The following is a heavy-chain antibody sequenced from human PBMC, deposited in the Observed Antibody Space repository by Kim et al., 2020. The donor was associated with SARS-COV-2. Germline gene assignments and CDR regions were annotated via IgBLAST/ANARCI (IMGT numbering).Heavy chain of an antibody. J-gene: IGHJ3*02. D-gene: IGHD3-22*01. CDR1: GYTFTSYG. CDR2: ISAYNGNT. V-gene: IGHV1-18*04. CDR3: ARGPSGSQHPEYYYDSSGYPRRVDAFEI. Sequence: ASVKVSCKASGYTFTSYGISWVRQAPGQGLEWMGWISAYNGNTNYAQKLEGRVTMTTDTSTSTAYMELRSLRSDDTAVYYCARGPSGSQHPEYYYDSSGYPRRVDAFEIWGQGTMVTVSS.